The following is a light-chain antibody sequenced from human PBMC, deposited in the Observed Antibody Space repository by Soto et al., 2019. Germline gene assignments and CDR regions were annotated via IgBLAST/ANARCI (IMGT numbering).Light chain of an antibody. CDR3: QQVESYPLT. CDR2: SAS. V-gene: IGKV1-9*01. CDR1: QGIGSS. J-gene: IGKJ4*01. Sequence: DMQLTQSPSFLSASVGDRVTITCRASQGIGSSLAWYQQKPGKAPDLLIYSASTLQSGVPSKFSGSGSGTEFTLTISSLQPEDFATYYCQQVESYPLTFGGGTKVEIK.